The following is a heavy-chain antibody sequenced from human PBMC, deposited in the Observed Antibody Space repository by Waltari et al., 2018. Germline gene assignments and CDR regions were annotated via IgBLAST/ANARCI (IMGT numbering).Heavy chain of an antibody. Sequence: QLQLQESGPGLVKPSETLSLTCTVSGGSISSSSYYWGWIRQPPGKGLEWIGSIYYSGSTYYNPSLKSRVTISVDTSKNQFSLKLSSVTAADTAVYYCARHAFSSVLYWYFDLWGRGTLVTVSS. J-gene: IGHJ2*01. CDR1: GGSISSSSYY. CDR3: ARHAFSSVLYWYFDL. D-gene: IGHD3-10*01. V-gene: IGHV4-39*01. CDR2: IYYSGST.